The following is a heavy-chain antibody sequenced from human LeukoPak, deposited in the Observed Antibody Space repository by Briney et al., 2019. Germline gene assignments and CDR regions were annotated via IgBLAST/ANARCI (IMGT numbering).Heavy chain of an antibody. Sequence: ASVTVSFKSSVGSFIIYAISWVRQAPGQGLEWMGRIIPVFGTANYAQKFQERVTITADIVSNTAYLEVTSLTSDDTAVYFCAKQGAARQDYYMDVWGNGTTVTVSS. D-gene: IGHD5-18*01. CDR2: IIPVFGTA. CDR1: VGSFIIYA. J-gene: IGHJ6*03. CDR3: AKQGAARQDYYMDV. V-gene: IGHV1-69*06.